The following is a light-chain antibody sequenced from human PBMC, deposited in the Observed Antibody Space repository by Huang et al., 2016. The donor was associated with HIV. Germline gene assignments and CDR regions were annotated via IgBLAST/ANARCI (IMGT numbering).Light chain of an antibody. CDR3: HHYGSSPWT. V-gene: IGKV3-20*01. CDR2: GPS. CDR1: QSVSSYY. J-gene: IGKJ1*01. Sequence: VLTQSPGTLSLSPGERATLSCRASQSVSSYYFAWYQQKLCLAPRLLISGPSNRATGIPDRFSGSGSGTDFTLTINKLEPQDSAVYYCHHYGSSPWTFGQGTKVEI.